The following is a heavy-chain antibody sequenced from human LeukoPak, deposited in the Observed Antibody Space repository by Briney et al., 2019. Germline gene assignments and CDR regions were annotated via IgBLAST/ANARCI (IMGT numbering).Heavy chain of an antibody. Sequence: PSQTLSLTCTVSGGSISSGGYYWSWIRQHPGKGLEWIGYIYYSGSTYYNPSLKSRVTISVDTSKNQFSLKLSSVTAADTAVYYCARGRAAMVTHWFDPWGQGTLVTVSS. CDR2: IYYSGST. CDR3: ARGRAAMVTHWFDP. D-gene: IGHD5-18*01. CDR1: GGSISSGGYY. V-gene: IGHV4-31*03. J-gene: IGHJ5*02.